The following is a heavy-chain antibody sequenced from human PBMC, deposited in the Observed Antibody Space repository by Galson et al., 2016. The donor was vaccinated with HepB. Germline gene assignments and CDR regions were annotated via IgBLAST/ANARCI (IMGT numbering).Heavy chain of an antibody. D-gene: IGHD2-15*01. Sequence: SVKVSCKASGYTFTGYYLHWVRQAPGLGLEWMGWINPKSGDTNYAQKFQGRVTMTRDTSISTAYMELRRLRSDDTAMYYCALTRGDCSGGTCYSDVHYDYAMDVVGQGTAVTVSS. CDR1: GYTFTGYY. J-gene: IGHJ6*02. CDR2: INPKSGDT. V-gene: IGHV1-2*02. CDR3: ALTRGDCSGGTCYSDVHYDYAMDV.